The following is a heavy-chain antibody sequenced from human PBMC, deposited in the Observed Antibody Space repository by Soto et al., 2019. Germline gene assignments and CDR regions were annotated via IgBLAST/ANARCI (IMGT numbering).Heavy chain of an antibody. V-gene: IGHV4-4*07. D-gene: IGHD6-19*01. Sequence: PSETLSLTCTVSGGSISGYYWSWIRQPAGKGLEWIGRIYTGVSTNYNPSLKSRVTMSIDTSKNQFSLKLSSVTAADTAVYYCARDNLVAGNFDSWGQGTMVTVSS. J-gene: IGHJ4*02. CDR1: GGSISGYY. CDR2: IYTGVST. CDR3: ARDNLVAGNFDS.